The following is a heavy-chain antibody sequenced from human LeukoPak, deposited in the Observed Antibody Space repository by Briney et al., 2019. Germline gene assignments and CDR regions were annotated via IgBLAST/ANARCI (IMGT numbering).Heavy chain of an antibody. Sequence: PGGSLRLSCAASGFTFSSYWMTWVRQAPGKGLEWVANIKQDGSEKYYVDSVKGRFTISRDNANNSLCLQMNSLRSEDTAVYYCAAENLELSGSGYYKWFDYWGQGTLVTVSS. CDR2: IKQDGSEK. D-gene: IGHD3-22*01. CDR1: GFTFSSYW. J-gene: IGHJ4*02. V-gene: IGHV3-7*03. CDR3: AAENLELSGSGYYKWFDY.